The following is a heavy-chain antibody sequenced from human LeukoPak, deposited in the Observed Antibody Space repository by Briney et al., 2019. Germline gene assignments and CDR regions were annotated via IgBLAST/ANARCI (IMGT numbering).Heavy chain of an antibody. Sequence: GGSLRLSCAASGFTFSSYAMHWVRQAPGKGLEWVAVISYDRSNKYYADSVKGRFTISRDNSKNTLYLQMNSLRAEDTAVYYCAREVVEVTMVRSNWFDPWGQGTLVTVSS. J-gene: IGHJ5*02. D-gene: IGHD3-10*01. V-gene: IGHV3-30-3*01. CDR3: AREVVEVTMVRSNWFDP. CDR2: ISYDRSNK. CDR1: GFTFSSYA.